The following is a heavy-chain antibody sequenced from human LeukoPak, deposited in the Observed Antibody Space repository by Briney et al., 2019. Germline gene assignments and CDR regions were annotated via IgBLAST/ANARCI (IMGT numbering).Heavy chain of an antibody. D-gene: IGHD6-19*01. Sequence: PGGSLRLSCAASGFTFSSYWMSWVRQASGRGLEWVGRIGIKANNYATAYSAALKGRFTISRDDSKNTAYLQMNSLRTDDTAVYYCTTYRSGHYWGQGTLVTVSS. J-gene: IGHJ4*02. CDR1: GFTFSSYW. CDR2: IGIKANNYAT. CDR3: TTYRSGHY. V-gene: IGHV3-73*01.